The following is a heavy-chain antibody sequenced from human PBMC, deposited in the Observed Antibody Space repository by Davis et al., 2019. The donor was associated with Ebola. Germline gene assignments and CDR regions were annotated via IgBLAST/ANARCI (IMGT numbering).Heavy chain of an antibody. CDR2: IYYSGST. CDR3: ARHYSPGLTRGYTTSSYFDY. CDR1: GGSISSGDYY. V-gene: IGHV4-30-4*01. J-gene: IGHJ4*02. D-gene: IGHD5-12*01. Sequence: MPSETLSLTCTVSGGSISSGDYYWSWIRQPPGKGLEWIGYIYYSGSTNYNPSLKSRVTISVDTSKNQFSLKLSSVTAADTAVYYCARHYSPGLTRGYTTSSYFDYWGQGTLVTVSS.